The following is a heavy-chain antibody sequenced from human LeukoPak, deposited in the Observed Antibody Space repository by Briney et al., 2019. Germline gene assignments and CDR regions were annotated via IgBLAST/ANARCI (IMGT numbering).Heavy chain of an antibody. Sequence: GASVKVSCKASGYTFTSYGISWVRQAPGQGLEWMGWMNPNSGNTGYAQKFQGRVTMTRNTSISTAYMELSSLRSEDTAVYYCARASRTNTAMDDYWGQGTLVTVSS. CDR2: MNPNSGNT. CDR3: ARASRTNTAMDDY. CDR1: GYTFTSYG. D-gene: IGHD5-18*01. V-gene: IGHV1-8*02. J-gene: IGHJ4*02.